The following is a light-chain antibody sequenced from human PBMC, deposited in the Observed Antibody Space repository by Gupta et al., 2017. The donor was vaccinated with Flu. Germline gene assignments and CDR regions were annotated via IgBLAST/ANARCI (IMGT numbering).Light chain of an antibody. Sequence: QSALTQAASASGAPGQSITISCTGSSSDIAGTNYVSWYQQHPGKAPKLIIYEVSNRPSGVSNRFSGSKSGNTASLTISGLRAEDEGDYYCSSKTSRSALVFGGGTRLTVL. CDR2: EVS. CDR3: SSKTSRSALV. J-gene: IGLJ3*02. V-gene: IGLV2-14*01. CDR1: SSDIAGTNY.